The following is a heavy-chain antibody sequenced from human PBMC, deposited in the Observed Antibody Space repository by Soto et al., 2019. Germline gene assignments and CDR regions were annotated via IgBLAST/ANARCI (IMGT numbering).Heavy chain of an antibody. CDR1: GGTFSSYT. CDR2: IIPILGIA. V-gene: IGHV1-69*02. D-gene: IGHD4-17*01. CDR3: ARGDYGDYVGY. J-gene: IGHJ4*02. Sequence: QVQLVQSGAEVKKPGSSVKVSCKASGGTFSSYTISWVRQAPGQGLEWMGRIIPILGIANYAQKFQGRVTITANKSTSTAYMALSSLRAEDTAVYYCARGDYGDYVGYWGQGTLVTVSS.